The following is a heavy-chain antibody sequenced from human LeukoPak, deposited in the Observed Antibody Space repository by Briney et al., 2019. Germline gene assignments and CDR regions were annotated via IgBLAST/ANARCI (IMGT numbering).Heavy chain of an antibody. J-gene: IGHJ4*02. CDR3: ARSLGADSSGYYPYGYFVY. V-gene: IGHV1-69*13. Sequence: SLKVSCKPSGGTFSSYAISWVPQTPQQGREWMGGIIPIFGTTNYSQKFQGRVTITADESTSTAYMELSSLRSEDTAVYCCARSLGADSSGYYPYGYFVYWGQGTLVTVSS. D-gene: IGHD3-22*01. CDR1: GGTFSSYA. CDR2: IIPIFGTT.